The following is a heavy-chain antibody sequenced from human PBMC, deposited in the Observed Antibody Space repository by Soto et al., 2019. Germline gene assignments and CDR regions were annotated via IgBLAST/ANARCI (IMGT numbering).Heavy chain of an antibody. CDR1: GFTFSSYA. Sequence: GGSLRLSCAASGFTFSSYAMSWVRQAPGKGLEWVSAISGSGCSTYYADSVKGRFTISRDNSKNTLYLQMNSLRAEDTAVYYCAAGGSSWYGYFDYWGQGTLVTVSS. J-gene: IGHJ4*02. CDR3: AAGGSSWYGYFDY. V-gene: IGHV3-23*01. CDR2: ISGSGCST. D-gene: IGHD6-13*01.